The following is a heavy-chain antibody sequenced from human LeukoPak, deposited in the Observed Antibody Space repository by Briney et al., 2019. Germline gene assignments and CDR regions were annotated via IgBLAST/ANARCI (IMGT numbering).Heavy chain of an antibody. J-gene: IGHJ4*02. V-gene: IGHV3-74*01. CDR3: ARNGESLTWFGESRSPLDY. CDR1: GFTFSSYW. CDR2: INSDGSST. Sequence: GGSLRLSCAASGFTFSSYWMHWVRQAPGKGLVWVSRINSDGSSTSYADSVKGRFTISRDNAKNTLYLQMNSLRAEDTAVYYCARNGESLTWFGESRSPLDYWGRGTLVTVSS. D-gene: IGHD3-10*01.